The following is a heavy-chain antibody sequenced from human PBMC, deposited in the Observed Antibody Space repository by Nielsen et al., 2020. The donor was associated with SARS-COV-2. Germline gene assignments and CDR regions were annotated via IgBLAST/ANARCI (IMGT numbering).Heavy chain of an antibody. V-gene: IGHV3-30*18. CDR2: ISYDGSNK. Sequence: VRQAPGKGLEWVAVISYDGSNKYYADSVKGRFTISRDNSKNTLYLQMNSLRAEDTAVYYCAKVSGSYYVYYYYGMDVWGQGTTVTVSS. J-gene: IGHJ6*02. CDR3: AKVSGSYYVYYYYGMDV. D-gene: IGHD1-26*01.